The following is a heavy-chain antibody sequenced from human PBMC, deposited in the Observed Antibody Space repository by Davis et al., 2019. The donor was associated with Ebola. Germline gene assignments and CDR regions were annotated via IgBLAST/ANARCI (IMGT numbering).Heavy chain of an antibody. Sequence: AASVKVSCKASAYTFTGYYMHWVRQAPGQGLEWMGWINPNSGGTNYAQKFQGWVTMTRDTSISTAYMELSRLRSDDTAVYYCARDAYYDSSGYSWYYGMDVWGQGTTVTVSS. CDR2: INPNSGGT. V-gene: IGHV1-2*04. CDR1: AYTFTGYY. CDR3: ARDAYYDSSGYSWYYGMDV. D-gene: IGHD3-22*01. J-gene: IGHJ6*02.